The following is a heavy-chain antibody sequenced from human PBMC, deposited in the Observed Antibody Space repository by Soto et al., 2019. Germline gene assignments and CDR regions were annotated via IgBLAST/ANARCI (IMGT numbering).Heavy chain of an antibody. J-gene: IGHJ4*02. CDR1: GFTFSSYW. V-gene: IGHV3-74*01. Sequence: EVQLVESGGGSVQPGGSLRLSCAASGFTFSSYWVHWVRLVPGKGLVWLSRINTDGTRTSYADSVKGRFAISRDNAKNTVYLQMNSLRVEDSAAYYCARGGLGSFLLDYWGQGTLVSVSS. CDR2: INTDGTRT. CDR3: ARGGLGSFLLDY. D-gene: IGHD3-16*01.